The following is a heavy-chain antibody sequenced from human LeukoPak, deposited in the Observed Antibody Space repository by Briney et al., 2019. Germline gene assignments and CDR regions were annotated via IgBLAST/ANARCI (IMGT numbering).Heavy chain of an antibody. D-gene: IGHD1-7*01. J-gene: IGHJ4*02. Sequence: AGGSLRFSCAASGFTFSNYAMNWVRQAPGKGLEWGSGISGSGDTTYYADYVKGRFTISRDNSKNTMHLQMNSLRDEDTAVYYCATRAETRGNYVRVPFDFWGQGTRVTVSS. CDR3: ATRAETRGNYVRVPFDF. V-gene: IGHV3-23*01. CDR2: ISGSGDTT. CDR1: GFTFSNYA.